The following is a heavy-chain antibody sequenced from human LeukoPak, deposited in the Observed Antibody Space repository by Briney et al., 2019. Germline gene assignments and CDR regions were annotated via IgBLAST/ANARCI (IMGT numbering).Heavy chain of an antibody. CDR3: ARDRRQQLFRLYYYMDV. V-gene: IGHV3-7*01. CDR1: GFTFSSYW. Sequence: GGSLRLSCAASGFTFSSYWMSWVRQAPGKGLEWVANIKQDGSEKYYVDSVKGRFTISRDNAKNSLYLQMNSLRAEDTAVYYCARDRRQQLFRLYYYMDVWGKGTTVTVSS. D-gene: IGHD6-13*01. J-gene: IGHJ6*03. CDR2: IKQDGSEK.